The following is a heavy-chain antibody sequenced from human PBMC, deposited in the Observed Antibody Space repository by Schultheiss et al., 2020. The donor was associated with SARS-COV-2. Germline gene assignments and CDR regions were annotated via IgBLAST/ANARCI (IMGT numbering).Heavy chain of an antibody. Sequence: ASVKVSCKASGYTFTSYDINWVRQATGQGLEWMGWMNPNSGGTNYAQKFQGRVTMTRDTSISTAYMELSRLRSDDTAVYYCARFQWELRSGAFDIWGQGTMVTVSS. D-gene: IGHD1-26*01. CDR1: GYTFTSYD. CDR2: MNPNSGGT. CDR3: ARFQWELRSGAFDI. J-gene: IGHJ3*02. V-gene: IGHV1-2*02.